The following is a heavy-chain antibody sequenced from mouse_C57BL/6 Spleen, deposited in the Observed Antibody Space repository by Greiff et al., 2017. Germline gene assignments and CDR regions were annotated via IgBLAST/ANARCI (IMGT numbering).Heavy chain of an antibody. CDR2: IYPGSGST. D-gene: IGHD1-1*01. V-gene: IGHV1-55*01. J-gene: IGHJ1*03. CDR3: ATDYYGSGPHWYFDV. Sequence: QVQLQQPGAELVKPGASVKMSCKASGYTFTSYWITWVKQRPGQGLEWIGDIYPGSGSTNYNEKFKSKATLTVDTSSSTAYMQLSSLTSEDSAVYYCATDYYGSGPHWYFDVWGTGTTVTVSS. CDR1: GYTFTSYW.